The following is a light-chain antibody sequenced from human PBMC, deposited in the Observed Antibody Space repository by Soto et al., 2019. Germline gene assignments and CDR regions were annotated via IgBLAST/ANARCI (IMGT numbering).Light chain of an antibody. CDR1: QSVSGK. CDR2: DAS. Sequence: EIVMTQSPATLSVSPGERAPLSCRASQSVSGKLAWYQQKPGQAPRLLIYDASNRATGIPARFSGSGSGTDFTLTISSLEPEDFAVYYCQQRSNWPPWTFGQGTKVDIK. J-gene: IGKJ1*01. CDR3: QQRSNWPPWT. V-gene: IGKV3-11*01.